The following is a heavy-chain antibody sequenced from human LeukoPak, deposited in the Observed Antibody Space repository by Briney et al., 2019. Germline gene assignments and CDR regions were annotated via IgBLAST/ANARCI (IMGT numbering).Heavy chain of an antibody. Sequence: PSETLSLTCTVSGGSISSSYWSWIRQPPGKGLEWIGYIYYTGSTNYNPSLKSRVTISVDTSKNQFSLKLSSVTAADTAVYYCARLKGYSSGWYPSYYFGYWGQGTLVTVSS. CDR1: GGSISSSY. J-gene: IGHJ4*02. CDR3: ARLKGYSSGWYPSYYFGY. CDR2: IYYTGST. D-gene: IGHD6-19*01. V-gene: IGHV4-59*08.